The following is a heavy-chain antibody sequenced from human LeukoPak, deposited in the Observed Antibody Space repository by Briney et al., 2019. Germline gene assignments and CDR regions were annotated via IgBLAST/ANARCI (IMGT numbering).Heavy chain of an antibody. D-gene: IGHD3-10*01. CDR1: GGSISSYY. CDR2: IYTSGCT. J-gene: IGHJ5*02. V-gene: IGHV4-4*07. Sequence: SETLSLTCTVSGGSISSYYWSWIRQPAGKGLEWIGRIYTSGCTNYNPSLKSRVTMSVDTSRNQFSLKLSSVKAADTAVYYCARAGMLWFGELTWGQGTLVTVSS. CDR3: ARAGMLWFGELT.